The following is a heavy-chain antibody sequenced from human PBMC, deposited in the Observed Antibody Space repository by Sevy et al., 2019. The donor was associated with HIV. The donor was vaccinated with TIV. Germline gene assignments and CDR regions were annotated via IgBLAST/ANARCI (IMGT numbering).Heavy chain of an antibody. D-gene: IGHD3-10*01. CDR3: ARVGLDYYGSGSYYNSYYYYYMDV. V-gene: IGHV3-21*01. J-gene: IGHJ6*03. CDR2: ISSSSSYI. Sequence: GESLKISCAASGFTFSSYSMNWVRQAPGKGLEWVSSISSSSSYIYYADSVKGRFTISRDNAKNSLYLQMNSLRAEDTAVYYCARVGLDYYGSGSYYNSYYYYYMDVWGKGTTVTVSS. CDR1: GFTFSSYS.